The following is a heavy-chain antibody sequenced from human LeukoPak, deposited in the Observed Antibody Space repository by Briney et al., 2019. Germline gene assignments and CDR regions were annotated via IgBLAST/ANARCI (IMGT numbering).Heavy chain of an antibody. CDR2: IDRDDEK. J-gene: IGHJ4*02. CDR3: ARIRLYDSSGYHFDY. D-gene: IGHD3-22*01. Sequence: SGPTLVNPTQTPTLTCTFSGFSLSTSGMCVSWIRQPPGKALEWLARIDRDDEKYYRTSLKTRLTISKDTSKNQVVLTMTNMDPVDTATYYCARIRLYDSSGYHFDYWGQGTLVTVSS. CDR1: GFSLSTSGMC. V-gene: IGHV2-70*11.